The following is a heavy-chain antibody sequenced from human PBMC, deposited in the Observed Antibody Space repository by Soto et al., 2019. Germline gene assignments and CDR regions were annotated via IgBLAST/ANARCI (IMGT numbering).Heavy chain of an antibody. CDR1: GFTFSSYS. D-gene: IGHD3-22*01. J-gene: IGHJ4*02. CDR2: ISSSSSYI. CDR3: ARELEYDSSGYYHY. V-gene: IGHV3-21*01. Sequence: GGSLRLSCAASGFTFSSYSMNWVRQAPGKGLEWVSSISSSSSYIYYADSVKGRFTISRDNAKNSLYLQMNSLRAEDAAVYYCARELEYDSSGYYHYWGQGTLVTVSS.